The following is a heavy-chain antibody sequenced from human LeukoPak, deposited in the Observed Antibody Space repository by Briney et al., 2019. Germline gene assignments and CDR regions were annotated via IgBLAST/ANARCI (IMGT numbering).Heavy chain of an antibody. CDR2: INHSRST. V-gene: IGHV4-34*01. CDR1: GGSFSGYY. J-gene: IGHJ4*02. D-gene: IGHD6-13*01. CDR3: ARVTVSYSSSHPLDY. Sequence: PSETLSLTCAVYGGSFSGYYWSWIRQPPGKGLEWIGEINHSRSTNYNPSLKSRVTISVDTSKNQFSLKLSSVTAADTAVYYCARVTVSYSSSHPLDYWGQGTLVTVSS.